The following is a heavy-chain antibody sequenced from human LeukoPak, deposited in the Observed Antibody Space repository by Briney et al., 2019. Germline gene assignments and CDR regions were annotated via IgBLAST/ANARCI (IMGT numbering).Heavy chain of an antibody. CDR3: ARDRGYYDSSGYYLFSHYYYYGMDV. Sequence: GGSLRLSCAASGFTFSSYGMHWVRQAPGKGLEWVAVIWYDGSNKYYEDSVKGRFTISRENSKYTLYLQMNSLRAEDTAVYYCARDRGYYDSSGYYLFSHYYYYGMDVWSQGTTVTVSS. V-gene: IGHV3-33*01. CDR1: GFTFSSYG. CDR2: IWYDGSNK. J-gene: IGHJ6*02. D-gene: IGHD3-22*01.